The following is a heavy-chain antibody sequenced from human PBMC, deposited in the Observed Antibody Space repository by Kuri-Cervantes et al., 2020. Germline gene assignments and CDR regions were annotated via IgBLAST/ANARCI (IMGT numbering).Heavy chain of an antibody. CDR3: ARAITRKDAFDI. CDR1: GFTFSSYW. J-gene: IGHJ3*02. CDR2: IKQDGSEK. Sequence: GESLKISCAASGFTFSSYWMSWVRQAPGKGLEWVANIKQDGSEKYYVDSVKGRFTISRDNAKNSLYLQMNSLRAEDTAVYYCARAITRKDAFDIWGQGTMVTVSS. V-gene: IGHV3-7*01.